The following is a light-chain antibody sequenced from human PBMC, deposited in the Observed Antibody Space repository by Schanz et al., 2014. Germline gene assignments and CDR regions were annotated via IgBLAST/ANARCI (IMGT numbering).Light chain of an antibody. Sequence: EIVMTQSPATLSVSPGERATLSCRASQSVSRNLAWYQQKPGQAPRLLIYGASTRATGIPARFSGSGSGTEFTLTISSLQSEDFAVYYCQQYNGGTFGQGTKVEIK. CDR2: GAS. CDR1: QSVSRN. J-gene: IGKJ1*01. CDR3: QQYNGGT. V-gene: IGKV3-15*01.